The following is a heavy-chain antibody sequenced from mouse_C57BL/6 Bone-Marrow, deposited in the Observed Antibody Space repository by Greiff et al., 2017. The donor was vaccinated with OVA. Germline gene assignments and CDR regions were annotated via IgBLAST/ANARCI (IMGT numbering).Heavy chain of an antibody. V-gene: IGHV3-5*01. CDR3: ARFLTFYAMDY. J-gene: IGHJ4*01. Sequence: EVKLMESGPGLVKPSQTVFLTCTVTGISITTGNYRWSWIRQFPGNKLEWIGYIYYSGTITYNPSLTSRTTITRDTPKNQFFLEMNSLTAEDTATYYCARFLTFYAMDYWGQGTSVTVSS. CDR2: IYYSGTI. D-gene: IGHD4-1*01. CDR1: GISITTGNYR.